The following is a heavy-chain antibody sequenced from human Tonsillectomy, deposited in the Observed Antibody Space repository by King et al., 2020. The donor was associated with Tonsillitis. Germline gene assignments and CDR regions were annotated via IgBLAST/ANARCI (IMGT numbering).Heavy chain of an antibody. D-gene: IGHD2-8*02. CDR1: GDSISSYY. J-gene: IGHJ5*02. CDR3: ARGGHEGLLLVDPFDP. V-gene: IGHV4-4*07. Sequence: HVQLQESGPGLVKPSQTLSLTCSVSGDSISSYYWSWIRQPAGKGLEWIGRIFTSGSTDYNPSLKSRVTMSLDMSKNQIFLKLNSVTAADTAVYYCARGGHEGLLLVDPFDPWGQGTLVTVSS. CDR2: IFTSGST.